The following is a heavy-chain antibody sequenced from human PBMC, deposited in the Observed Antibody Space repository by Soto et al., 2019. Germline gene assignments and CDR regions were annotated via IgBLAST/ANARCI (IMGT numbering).Heavy chain of an antibody. V-gene: IGHV2-5*02. D-gene: IGHD3-10*01. CDR1: GFPLSTSGVA. Sequence: QITLKESGPTLVKPTQTLTLTCTFSGFPLSTSGVAVGWIRQPPGKALEWLALIYWDEDKRHNPSLKSRLTIARDPSRDHEVHTTTHMDPADTAPYICPHSYGSRTYCYSATDVWGQGTTVPVS. CDR2: IYWDEDK. CDR3: PHSYGSRTYCYSATDV. J-gene: IGHJ6*02.